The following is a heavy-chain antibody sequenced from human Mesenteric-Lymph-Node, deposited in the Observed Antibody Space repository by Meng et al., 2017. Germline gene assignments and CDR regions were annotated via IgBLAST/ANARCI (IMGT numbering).Heavy chain of an antibody. Sequence: VQLTQWGAGLVKPSVTLSLTCAVYGGSFSGYYWSWIRQPPGKGLEWIGEIYHSGRTNYNPSVKSRVSMSVDKSQNHFSLRLSSVTAADTAVYYCTTLYGDSISWGQGTLVTVSS. CDR2: IYHSGRT. CDR3: TTLYGDSIS. CDR1: GGSFSGYY. V-gene: IGHV4-34*01. D-gene: IGHD4-17*01. J-gene: IGHJ4*02.